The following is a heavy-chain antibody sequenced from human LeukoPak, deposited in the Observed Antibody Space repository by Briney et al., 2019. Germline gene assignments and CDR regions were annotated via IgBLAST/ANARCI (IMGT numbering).Heavy chain of an antibody. CDR2: IYYSGST. CDR1: GGSISSYY. D-gene: IGHD3-10*01. V-gene: IGHV4-59*01. J-gene: IGHJ4*02. CDR3: ARTQWFGELPFDY. Sequence: SETLSLTCTVSGGSISSYYWSWIRQPPGKGLEWIGYIYYSGSTNYNPSLKSRVTISVDTSKNQFSLELSSVTAADTAVYYCARTQWFGELPFDYWGQGTLVTVSS.